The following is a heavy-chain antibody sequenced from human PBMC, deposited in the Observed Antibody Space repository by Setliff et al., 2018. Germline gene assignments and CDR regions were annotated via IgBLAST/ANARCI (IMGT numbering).Heavy chain of an antibody. CDR1: GGSFSGYY. V-gene: IGHV4-34*01. J-gene: IGHJ6*03. D-gene: IGHD1-1*01. CDR3: ARANKKLDYYYYYYMDV. CDR2: TNHSGST. Sequence: SETLSLTCAVYGGSFSGYYWSWIRQPPGKGLEWIGETNHSGSTNYNPSLKSRVTISVDTSKNQFSLKLSSVTAADTAVYYCARANKKLDYYYYYYMDVWGTGTTVTVSS.